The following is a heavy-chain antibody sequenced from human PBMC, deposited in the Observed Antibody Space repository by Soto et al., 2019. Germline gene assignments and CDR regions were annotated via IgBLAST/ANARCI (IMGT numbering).Heavy chain of an antibody. CDR3: ARRVGGGYCTGGSCYFDY. V-gene: IGHV4-39*01. J-gene: IGHJ4*02. D-gene: IGHD2-15*01. Sequence: QLQLQESGPGLVKPSETLSLTCTVSGGSISSSSYFWGWIRQPPGKGLEWIGSIYYSGRTYYNPSLKSRVTISVDTSKNQFSLRVSSVTAADTAVYYCARRVGGGYCTGGSCYFDYWGQGTLVTVSS. CDR2: IYYSGRT. CDR1: GGSISSSSYF.